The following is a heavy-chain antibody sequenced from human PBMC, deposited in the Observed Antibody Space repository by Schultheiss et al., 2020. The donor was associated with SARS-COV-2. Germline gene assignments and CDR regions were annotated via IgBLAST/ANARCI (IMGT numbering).Heavy chain of an antibody. CDR2: IWYDGSNK. V-gene: IGHV3-33*01. D-gene: IGHD2-21*02. Sequence: GGSLRLSCAASGFTFSSYGMHWVRQAPGKGLEWVAVIWYDGSNKYYADSVKGRFTISRDNSKNTLYLQMNSLRAEDTAVYYCARDGDCGGDCYAFDIWGQGTMVTVSS. CDR3: ARDGDCGGDCYAFDI. J-gene: IGHJ3*02. CDR1: GFTFSSYG.